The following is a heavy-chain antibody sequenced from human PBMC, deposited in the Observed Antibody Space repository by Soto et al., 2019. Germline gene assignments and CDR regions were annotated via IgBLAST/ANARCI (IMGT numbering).Heavy chain of an antibody. J-gene: IGHJ4*02. V-gene: IGHV4-34*01. Sequence: QVQLQQWGAGLLKPSETLSLTCAVYGGSFSRYYWSWIRQPPGKGLGWIGEINHSGSTNYNPSLKSRVTISVDTSKNQFSLKLSSVTAADTAVYYCARGEVQLWFQKKYYFDYWGQGTLVTVSS. CDR2: INHSGST. CDR3: ARGEVQLWFQKKYYFDY. CDR1: GGSFSRYY. D-gene: IGHD5-18*01.